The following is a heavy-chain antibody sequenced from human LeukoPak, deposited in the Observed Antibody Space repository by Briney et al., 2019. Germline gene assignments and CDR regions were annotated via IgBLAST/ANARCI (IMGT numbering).Heavy chain of an antibody. CDR1: GFTFTNYW. J-gene: IGHJ4*02. CDR3: ARDSSRHYYGSGSSLDY. V-gene: IGHV3-7*01. Sequence: GGSLRLSCAASGFTFTNYWMSWVRQAPGKGLELVANIKQDRSEKYYVDSVKGRFTISRDNAKNSLYMQMTGLRAEDTAAYSCARDSSRHYYGSGSSLDYWGQGTLVTVSS. CDR2: IKQDRSEK. D-gene: IGHD3-10*01.